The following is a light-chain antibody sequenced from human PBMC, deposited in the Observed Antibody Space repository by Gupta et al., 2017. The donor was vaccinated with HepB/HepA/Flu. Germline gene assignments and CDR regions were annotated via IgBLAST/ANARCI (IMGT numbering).Light chain of an antibody. V-gene: IGKV1-5*03. J-gene: IGKJ4*01. CDR1: QSISSY. Sequence: DIQMTQSPSTLSASIGDRVTITCRASQSISSYLAWYQQKPGKAPKLLIYKASSLESGVPSRFSGSGSGTEFTLTISSLQPDDFATYYCQQYNGYPLTFAEGPRWRSN. CDR3: QQYNGYPLT. CDR2: KAS.